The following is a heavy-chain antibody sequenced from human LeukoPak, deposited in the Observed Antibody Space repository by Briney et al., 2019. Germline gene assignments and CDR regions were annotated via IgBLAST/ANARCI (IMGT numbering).Heavy chain of an antibody. CDR1: GFTFSNAW. Sequence: GGSLRLSCAASGFTFSNAWMSWVRQAPGKGLEWVGRIKSKTDGGTTDYAAPVKGRFTISRDDSKNTLYLQMNSLKTEDTAVYYCTTDRVLAGYYYGMDVWGQGTLVTVSS. CDR3: TTDRVLAGYYYGMDV. CDR2: IKSKTDGGTT. J-gene: IGHJ6*02. D-gene: IGHD3-3*01. V-gene: IGHV3-15*01.